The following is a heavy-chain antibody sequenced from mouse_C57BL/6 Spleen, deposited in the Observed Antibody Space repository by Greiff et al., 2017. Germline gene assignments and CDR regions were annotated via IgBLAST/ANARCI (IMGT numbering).Heavy chain of an antibody. D-gene: IGHD1-1*01. CDR1: GFNIKDYY. Sequence: VQLQQSGAELVKPGASVKLSCTASGFNIKDYYMHWVKQRTEQGLEWIGRIDPEDGETKYAPKFRGKATITADTSSNTAYLQLSSLTSEDTAVYYCARSADYYGSSYGFAYWGQGTLVTVSA. V-gene: IGHV14-2*01. CDR2: IDPEDGET. J-gene: IGHJ3*01. CDR3: ARSADYYGSSYGFAY.